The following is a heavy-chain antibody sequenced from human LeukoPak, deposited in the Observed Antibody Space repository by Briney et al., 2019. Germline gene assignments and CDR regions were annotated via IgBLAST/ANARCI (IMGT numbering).Heavy chain of an antibody. D-gene: IGHD3-10*01. CDR2: ISYDGSNK. CDR3: AKLDDYYGSGSQG. CDR1: GFTFSSYG. Sequence: GGSLRLSCAASGFTFSSYGMHWVRQAPGKGLEWVAVISYDGSNKYYADSVKGRFTISRDNSKNTLYLQMNSLGAEDTAVYYCAKLDDYYGSGSQGWGQGTLVTVSS. J-gene: IGHJ4*02. V-gene: IGHV3-30*18.